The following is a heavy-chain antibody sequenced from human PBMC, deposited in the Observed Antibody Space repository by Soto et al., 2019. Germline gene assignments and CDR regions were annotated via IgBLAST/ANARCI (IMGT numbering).Heavy chain of an antibody. CDR1: GYTFTSYY. J-gene: IGHJ6*02. V-gene: IGHV1-46*01. Sequence: ASVKVSCTASGYTFTSYYMHWVRQAPGQGLEWMGIINPSGGSTSYAQKFQGRVTMTRDTSTSTVYMELSSLRSEDTAVYYCARDGYDSSAPGYYYGMDVWGQGTTLIVSS. D-gene: IGHD3-22*01. CDR2: INPSGGST. CDR3: ARDGYDSSAPGYYYGMDV.